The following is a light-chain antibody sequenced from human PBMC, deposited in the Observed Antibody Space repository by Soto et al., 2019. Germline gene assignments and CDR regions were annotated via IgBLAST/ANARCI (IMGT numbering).Light chain of an antibody. J-gene: IGKJ1*01. CDR1: QSVSSNY. CDR3: QKRSNWPPKT. V-gene: IGKV3D-20*02. CDR2: GAS. Sequence: EIVLTQSPGTLSLSPGERATLSCRASQSVSSNYLAWYQQKPGQAPRLLIYGASSRATGIPDRFSGSGSGTDFTLTISRLEPEDFVVYYCQKRSNWPPKTFGQGTKVDIK.